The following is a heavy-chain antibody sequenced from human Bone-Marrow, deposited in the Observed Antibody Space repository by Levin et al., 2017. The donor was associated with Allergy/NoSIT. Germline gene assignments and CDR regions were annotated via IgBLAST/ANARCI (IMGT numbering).Heavy chain of an antibody. CDR1: GGSFSGYY. CDR3: ARRSEASDY. V-gene: IGHV4-34*01. J-gene: IGHJ4*02. CDR2: INHSGST. D-gene: IGHD3-3*01. Sequence: SETLSLTCAVYGGSFSGYYWSWIRQPPGKGLEWIGEINHSGSTNYNPSLKSRVTISVDTSKNQFSLKLSSVTAADTAVYYCARRSEASDYWGQGTLVTVSS.